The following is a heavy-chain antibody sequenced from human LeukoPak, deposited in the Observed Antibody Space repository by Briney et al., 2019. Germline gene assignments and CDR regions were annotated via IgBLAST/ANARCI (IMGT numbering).Heavy chain of an antibody. CDR1: GFTFSSYA. Sequence: GGSLRLSCAASGFTFSSYAMSWVRQAPGKGLEWVSAISGSGGCTYYADSVKGRFTISRDNSKNTLYLQMNSLRAEDTAVYYCAKDMAPLLWFGSPGMGFDYWGQGTLVTVSS. V-gene: IGHV3-23*01. J-gene: IGHJ4*02. D-gene: IGHD3-10*01. CDR3: AKDMAPLLWFGSPGMGFDY. CDR2: ISGSGGCT.